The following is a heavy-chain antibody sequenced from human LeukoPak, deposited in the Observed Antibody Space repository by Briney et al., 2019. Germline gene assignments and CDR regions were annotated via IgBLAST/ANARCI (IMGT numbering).Heavy chain of an antibody. CDR2: ITHNGST. Sequence: KSSETLSLTCGVHGASLIDYYWSWIRQSPGKGLEWIGEITHNGSTTFNPSLESRLTISVDTSKHQFSLKLTSVTAADASVYFCARGFCRVESCYSGEYFQHWGQGTLVTVSS. CDR1: GASLIDYY. V-gene: IGHV4-34*01. J-gene: IGHJ1*01. CDR3: ARGFCRVESCYSGEYFQH. D-gene: IGHD2-15*01.